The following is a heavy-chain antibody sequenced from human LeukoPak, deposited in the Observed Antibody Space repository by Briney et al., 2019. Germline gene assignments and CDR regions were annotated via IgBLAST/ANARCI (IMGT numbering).Heavy chain of an antibody. D-gene: IGHD3-22*01. CDR2: IYYTGRP. Sequence: SQTLSLICTVSGGSISNGGYYWSWVRQHPGKGLEWIGYIYYTGRPIYNPSLKSRLTISVDTSENQFSLNLSSVTAADTAVYYCARSRGYFYPFDYWGQGTLVTVSS. V-gene: IGHV4-31*03. J-gene: IGHJ4*02. CDR1: GGSISNGGYY. CDR3: ARSRGYFYPFDY.